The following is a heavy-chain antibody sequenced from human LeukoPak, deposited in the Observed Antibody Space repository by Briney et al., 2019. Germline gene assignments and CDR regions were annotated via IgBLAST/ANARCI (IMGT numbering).Heavy chain of an antibody. D-gene: IGHD3-3*01. CDR1: GYSISRGYY. Sequence: SETLSLTCAVSGYSISRGYYWGWIRQPPGKGVEWIGSIYHSGSTYYNPSLKSRVTISVDTSKNQFSLKLSSVTAADTAVYYCARQNFWSGYSDYWGQGTLVTVSS. J-gene: IGHJ4*02. CDR2: IYHSGST. CDR3: ARQNFWSGYSDY. V-gene: IGHV4-38-2*01.